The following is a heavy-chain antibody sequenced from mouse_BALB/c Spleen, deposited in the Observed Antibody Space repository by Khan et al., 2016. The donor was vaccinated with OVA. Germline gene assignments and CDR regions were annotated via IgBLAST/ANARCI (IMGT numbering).Heavy chain of an antibody. CDR3: ARNRNGYFDS. CDR1: GFSLANYG. V-gene: IGHV2-2*02. D-gene: IGHD1-1*02. CDR2: IWSDGIT. Sequence: QVQLKQSGPGLVQPSQSLSITCTVSGFSLANYGVHWVRQSPGKGLEWLGVIWSDGITDYNATFISRLSISKDNSKGQVFFKMNSLQANDTAIYYCARNRNGYFDSWGQGSTLTVSS. J-gene: IGHJ2*01.